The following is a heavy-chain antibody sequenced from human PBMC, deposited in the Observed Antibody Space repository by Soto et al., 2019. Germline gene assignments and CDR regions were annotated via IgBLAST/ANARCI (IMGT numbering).Heavy chain of an antibody. D-gene: IGHD3-10*01. CDR3: AREISAGFGEPWLDP. Sequence: GGSLRLSCAASGFSVSSNYMTWVRQAPGKGLEWVSIIYSDGRTNYADSVKGRFTISRDNSKNTVYLQMTSLSADDTAVYYCAREISAGFGEPWLDPWGQGTLVAVSS. V-gene: IGHV3-53*01. CDR1: GFSVSSNY. J-gene: IGHJ5*02. CDR2: IYSDGRT.